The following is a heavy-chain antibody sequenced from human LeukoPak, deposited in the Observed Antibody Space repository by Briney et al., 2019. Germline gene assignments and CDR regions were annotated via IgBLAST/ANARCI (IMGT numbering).Heavy chain of an antibody. CDR2: IHPEDSYS. CDR1: GYVFIGHW. V-gene: IGHV5-51*01. Sequence: GESLKISCKASGYVFIGHWIVWVRQVPGKGLEWMGVIHPEDSYSRYNAAFQGQATLSVDESTSTAYLQLSSLKASDTAIYYCARQNHYYYYMDVWGRGTTVTVSS. CDR3: ARQNHYYYYMDV. J-gene: IGHJ6*03.